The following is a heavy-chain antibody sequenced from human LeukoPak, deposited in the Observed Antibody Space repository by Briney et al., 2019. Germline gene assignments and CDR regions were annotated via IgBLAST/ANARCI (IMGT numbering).Heavy chain of an antibody. CDR3: ARLYYYDSSGYYRS. D-gene: IGHD3-22*01. J-gene: IGHJ4*02. Sequence: PSETLSLTCTVSGGSISRGDYYWSWIRQPPGKGLEWIGYIYYSGSTYYNPSLKSRVTISVDTSKNQFSLKLSSVTAADTAVYYCARLYYYDSSGYYRSWGQGTLVTVSS. V-gene: IGHV4-30-4*01. CDR1: GGSISRGDYY. CDR2: IYYSGST.